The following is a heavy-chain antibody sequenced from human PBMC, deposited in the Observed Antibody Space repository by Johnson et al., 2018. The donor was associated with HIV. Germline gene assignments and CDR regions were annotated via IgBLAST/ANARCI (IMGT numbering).Heavy chain of an antibody. D-gene: IGHD5-18*01. CDR3: ARVSAYSYGWVSPAFDI. V-gene: IGHV3-30*02. Sequence: QVQLVESGGGVVQPGGSLRLSCAASGFTFSSYGMHWVRQAPGEGLEWVAFIRYDGSNKYYADSVKGRFTISRDNSKNTLYLQMNSLRAEDTAVYYCARVSAYSYGWVSPAFDIWGQGTMVTVSS. CDR1: GFTFSSYG. CDR2: IRYDGSNK. J-gene: IGHJ3*02.